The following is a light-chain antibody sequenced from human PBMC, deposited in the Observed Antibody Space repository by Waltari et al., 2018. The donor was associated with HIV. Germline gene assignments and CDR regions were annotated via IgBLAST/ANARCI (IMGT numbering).Light chain of an antibody. Sequence: SALTQPPSASGSPGQSVTISCTGTNSDVGGYSYVSWFQQLPGTAPKLLIYSNNQRPSGVPDRFAGSKSGTSASLAISGLQSEDEADYYCAAWDDSLNGVVFGGGTKLTVL. CDR1: NSDVGGYS. J-gene: IGLJ2*01. V-gene: IGLV1-44*01. CDR2: SNN. CDR3: AAWDDSLNGVV.